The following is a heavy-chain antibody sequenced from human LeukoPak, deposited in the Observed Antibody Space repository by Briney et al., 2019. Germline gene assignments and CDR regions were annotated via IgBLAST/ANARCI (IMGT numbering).Heavy chain of an antibody. CDR3: AGPSGRYYYYMDV. CDR1: GGSISSYY. CDR2: TYYSGST. V-gene: IGHV4-59*01. Sequence: SETLSLTCTVSGGSISSYYWSWIRQPPGKGLEWIGCTYYSGSTNYNPSLKSRVTISVDTSKNQFSLKLSSVTAADTAVYYCAGPSGRYYYYMDVWGKGTTVTVSS. J-gene: IGHJ6*03.